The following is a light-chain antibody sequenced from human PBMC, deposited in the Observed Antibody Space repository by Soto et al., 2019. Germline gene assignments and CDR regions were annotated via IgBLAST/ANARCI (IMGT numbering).Light chain of an antibody. Sequence: DFVMTQSPDSLAVSVGERATINCKSSQSVLYISNNKNYLAWYQQKPGQPPKLLIYWASTRESGVPDRFSGSGSGTDFTLTVSSLQAEDVAVYYCQQYFSTPTFGQGTKVEIK. V-gene: IGKV4-1*01. J-gene: IGKJ1*01. CDR1: QSVLYISNNKNY. CDR3: QQYFSTPT. CDR2: WAS.